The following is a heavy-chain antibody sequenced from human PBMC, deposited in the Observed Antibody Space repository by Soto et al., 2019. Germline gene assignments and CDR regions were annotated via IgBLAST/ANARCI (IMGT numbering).Heavy chain of an antibody. CDR1: RVAFSKFI. D-gene: IGHD2-2*01. Sequence: QAQLEQSGGEVKKPVSSVKVSCKASRVAFSKFIVTWVRQAPGVGLEWVGGIIPVFGTANYAQKFQGRVTITADEATSTSYMEVNNLRSEDTAVYYCAKVRYSSPMGYYYGMDVCGDGTTVTVSS. CDR2: IIPVFGTA. CDR3: AKVRYSSPMGYYYGMDV. V-gene: IGHV1-69*01. J-gene: IGHJ6*04.